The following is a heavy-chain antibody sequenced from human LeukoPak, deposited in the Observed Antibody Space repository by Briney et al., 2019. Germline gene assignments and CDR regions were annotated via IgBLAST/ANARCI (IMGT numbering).Heavy chain of an antibody. CDR1: GGSISSYY. D-gene: IGHD2-2*01. CDR3: ARVAGAYCSSTSCSYFDY. CDR2: IYTSGST. V-gene: IGHV4-4*07. J-gene: IGHJ4*02. Sequence: SETLSLTCTVSGGSISSYYWSWIRQPAGKGLEWIGRIYTSGSTNYNPSLKSRVTMSVDTSKNQFSLKLSSVTAADTAVYYCARVAGAYCSSTSCSYFDYWGQGTLVTVSS.